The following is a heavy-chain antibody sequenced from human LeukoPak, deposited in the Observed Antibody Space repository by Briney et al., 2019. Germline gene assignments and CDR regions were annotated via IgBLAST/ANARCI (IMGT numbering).Heavy chain of an antibody. V-gene: IGHV1-69*16. D-gene: IGHD6-25*01. J-gene: IGHJ6*03. Sequence: GASVKVSCKASGGTFGGYTISGVRQAPGQGREGMGGVIPMLRSSTYAQRFQGRLTITTDESTTTVHMELRSLGSEDTAVYFCARELSAAAPYYMDVWGKGTTVAVSS. CDR1: GGTFGGYT. CDR3: ARELSAAAPYYMDV. CDR2: VIPMLRSS.